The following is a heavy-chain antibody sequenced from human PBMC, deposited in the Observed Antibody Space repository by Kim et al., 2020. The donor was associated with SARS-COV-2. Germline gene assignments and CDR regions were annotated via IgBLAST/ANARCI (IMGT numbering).Heavy chain of an antibody. J-gene: IGHJ4*03. Sequence: ASVKVSCETSGYNFISFDINWVRQAAGQGLEWVGWMNPNNGQAGYAQKFQGRVTMTRDVPMRTAYMELRSLRSEDTAIYYCARVGLCTGGSCYGGDIGY. D-gene: IGHD2-8*02. CDR2: MNPNNGQA. CDR1: GYNFISFD. CDR3: ARVGLCTGGSCYGGDIGY. V-gene: IGHV1-8*01.